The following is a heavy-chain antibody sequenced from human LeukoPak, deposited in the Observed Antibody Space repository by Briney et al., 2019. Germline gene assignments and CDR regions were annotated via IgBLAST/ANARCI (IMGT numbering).Heavy chain of an antibody. V-gene: IGHV1-8*01. CDR1: GYTFTSYD. D-gene: IGHD3-10*01. CDR2: MNPNSGNT. J-gene: IGHJ4*02. CDR3: ARGYRALLWFGDHHFFDY. Sequence: ASVKVSCKASGYTFTSYDINWVRQATGQGLEWMGWMNPNSGNTGYAQKFQGRVTMTRNTSISTAYMELSSLRSEDTAVYYCARGYRALLWFGDHHFFDYWGQGTLVTVSS.